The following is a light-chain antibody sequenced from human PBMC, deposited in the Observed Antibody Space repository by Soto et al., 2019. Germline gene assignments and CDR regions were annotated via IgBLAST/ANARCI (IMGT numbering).Light chain of an antibody. CDR1: QTISTW. CDR2: DAS. V-gene: IGKV1-5*01. J-gene: IGKJ3*01. CDR3: QQYNSFSGVT. Sequence: DIQMTQSPSTLSGSVGDRVTITCRASQTISTWLAWYQQKPGKAPKLLIYDASILESGVPSRFSGSGSGTEFTLTISSLQPDDFATYYCQQYNSFSGVTFGPGTKVDIK.